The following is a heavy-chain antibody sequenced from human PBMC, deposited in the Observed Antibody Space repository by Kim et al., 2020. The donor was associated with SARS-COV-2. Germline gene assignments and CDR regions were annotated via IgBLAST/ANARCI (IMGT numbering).Heavy chain of an antibody. CDR1: GFTFSSYG. J-gene: IGHJ6*02. V-gene: IGHV3-30*18. D-gene: IGHD2-2*01. Sequence: GGSLRLSCAASGFTFSSYGMHWVRQAPGKGLEWVAVISYDGSNKYYADSVKGRFTISRDNSKNTLYLQMNSLRAEDTAVYYCAKDLVAPAHKGYYYYYYGMDVWGQGTTVTVSS. CDR2: ISYDGSNK. CDR3: AKDLVAPAHKGYYYYYYGMDV.